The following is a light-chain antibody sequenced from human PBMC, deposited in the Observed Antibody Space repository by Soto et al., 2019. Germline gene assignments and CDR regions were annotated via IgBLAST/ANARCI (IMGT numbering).Light chain of an antibody. CDR3: QQYNSYPWT. V-gene: IGKV1-5*01. J-gene: IGKJ1*01. Sequence: DIQMTQSPSTLSASVGDRVTITCRASQSISSWLAWYQQKPGKAPKLLIYDASSLESGVPSRSSGSGSGTEFNLTISSLQPDDFATYYCQQYNSYPWTFGQGTKVEIK. CDR1: QSISSW. CDR2: DAS.